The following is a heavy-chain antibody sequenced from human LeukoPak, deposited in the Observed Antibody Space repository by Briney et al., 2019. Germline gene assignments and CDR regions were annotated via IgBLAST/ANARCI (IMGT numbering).Heavy chain of an antibody. Sequence: PSETLSLTCTVSGGSMSNYHWSWIRQPPGKGLEWIGYIYSSGSTNYNPSLKSRVTISVDTSKNQFSLRLSSVTAADTAVYYCARGPSGSCNWFDPWGQGTLVTVSS. D-gene: IGHD1-26*01. CDR1: GGSMSNYH. CDR2: IYSSGST. J-gene: IGHJ5*02. CDR3: ARGPSGSCNWFDP. V-gene: IGHV4-59*01.